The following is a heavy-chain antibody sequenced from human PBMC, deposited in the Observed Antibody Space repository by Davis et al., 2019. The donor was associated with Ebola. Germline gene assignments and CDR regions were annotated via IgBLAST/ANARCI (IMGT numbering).Heavy chain of an antibody. V-gene: IGHV3-11*01. Sequence: GESLKISCAASGFTFSDYFMSWIRQAPGKGMEWIAYISGSGSSIYYADSVKGRFTISRDNAKNSLYLQMNSLRAEDTAVYYCATETTVTTYSWLVSWGHGTLVTVSS. CDR3: ATETTVTTYSWLVS. J-gene: IGHJ5*01. CDR2: ISGSGSSI. CDR1: GFTFSDYF. D-gene: IGHD4-17*01.